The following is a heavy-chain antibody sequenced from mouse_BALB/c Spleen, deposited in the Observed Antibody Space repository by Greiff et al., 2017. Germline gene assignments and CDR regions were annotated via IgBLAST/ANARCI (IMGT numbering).Heavy chain of an antibody. J-gene: IGHJ3*01. CDR2: INPSTGYT. D-gene: IGHD2-4*01. CDR3: ASGRLRFAY. CDR1: GYTFTSYW. V-gene: IGHV1-7*01. Sequence: VKLQQSGADLAKPGASVKMSCKASGYTFTSYWMHWVKQRPGQGLEWIGYINPSTGYTEYNQKFKDKATLTADKSSSTAYMQLSSLTSEDSAVYYCASGRLRFAYWGQGTLVTVSA.